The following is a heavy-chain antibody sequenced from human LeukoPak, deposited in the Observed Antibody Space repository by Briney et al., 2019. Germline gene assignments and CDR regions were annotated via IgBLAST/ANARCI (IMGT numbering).Heavy chain of an antibody. V-gene: IGHV4-4*07. Sequence: SETLSLTCTVSGGSISSYYWSWIRQPAGKGLEWIGRIYTSGSTNYNPSLKSRVTMSVDTSKNQFSLKLSSVTAADTAVYYCARKSRARGYCSGGSCYRRWYYFDYWGQGTLVTVSS. D-gene: IGHD2-15*01. CDR1: GGSISSYY. CDR3: ARKSRARGYCSGGSCYRRWYYFDY. CDR2: IYTSGST. J-gene: IGHJ4*02.